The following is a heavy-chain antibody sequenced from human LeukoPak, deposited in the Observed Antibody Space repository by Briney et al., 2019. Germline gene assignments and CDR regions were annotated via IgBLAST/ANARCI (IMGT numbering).Heavy chain of an antibody. Sequence: QPGGSLRLSCAASGFTFSSYWMHWVRQAPGKGLVWVSRINSDGSSITYADSVKGRFTISRDNAKNTQYLQMNSLRVEDTAVYYCAREGRVSGYDFDCWGQGTLVTVSS. J-gene: IGHJ4*02. CDR1: GFTFSSYW. V-gene: IGHV3-74*03. CDR2: INSDGSSI. D-gene: IGHD5-12*01. CDR3: AREGRVSGYDFDC.